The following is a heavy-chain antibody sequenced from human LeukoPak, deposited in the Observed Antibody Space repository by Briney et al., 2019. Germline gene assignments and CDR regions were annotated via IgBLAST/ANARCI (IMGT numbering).Heavy chain of an antibody. Sequence: GGSLRLSCAASGFTFSSYGMHWVRQAPGKGLEWVAVIWYDGSNKYYADSVKGRFTISRDNSKNTLYLQMNSLRAEDTAVYYCARYGYDSSGYYYAFDYWGQGTLVTVSS. J-gene: IGHJ4*02. D-gene: IGHD3-22*01. CDR2: IWYDGSNK. V-gene: IGHV3-33*01. CDR3: ARYGYDSSGYYYAFDY. CDR1: GFTFSSYG.